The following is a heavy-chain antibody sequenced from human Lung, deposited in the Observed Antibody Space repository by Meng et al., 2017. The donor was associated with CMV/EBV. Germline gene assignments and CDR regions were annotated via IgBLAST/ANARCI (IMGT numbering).Heavy chain of an antibody. J-gene: IGHJ4*02. Sequence: ASVKVSCKGSGYSFTGGYYMHWVRQAPGQGLEWMGWINTKRGGPNYGEKFQGRVTMTRDTSISTVYMEVSRLRPDDTAVYYCARGPTVTRFDYWGQGTLVTVYS. CDR3: ARGPTVTRFDY. V-gene: IGHV1-2*02. CDR2: INTKRGGP. CDR1: GYSFTGGYY. D-gene: IGHD4-11*01.